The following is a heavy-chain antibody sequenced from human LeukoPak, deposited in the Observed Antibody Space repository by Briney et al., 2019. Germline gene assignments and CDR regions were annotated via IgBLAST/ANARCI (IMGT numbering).Heavy chain of an antibody. J-gene: IGHJ5*02. Sequence: PGRSLRLSRAASGFSFRSYAMHWVHQTPDKGLEWVAVISYDGSDTYYADSVKGRLAVSRDNSKNMMYLQMNSLTPDDTAVYYCARPYSSGWFSHFDPWGQGVLVTVSS. D-gene: IGHD6-19*01. V-gene: IGHV3-30*09. CDR3: ARPYSSGWFSHFDP. CDR2: ISYDGSDT. CDR1: GFSFRSYA.